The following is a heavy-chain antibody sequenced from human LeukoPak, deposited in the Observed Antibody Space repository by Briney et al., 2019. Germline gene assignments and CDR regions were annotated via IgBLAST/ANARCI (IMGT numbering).Heavy chain of an antibody. V-gene: IGHV3-21*01. CDR1: GFTLSSYS. CDR2: ISSSSSYI. D-gene: IGHD6-13*01. CDR3: ARGSAGTPPRYFDY. Sequence: GGSLRLSCAASGFTLSSYSMNWVRQAPGKGLEWVSSISSSSSYIYYADSVKGRFTISRDNAKNSLYLQMNSLRAEDTAVYYCARGSAGTPPRYFDYWGQGTLVTVSS. J-gene: IGHJ4*02.